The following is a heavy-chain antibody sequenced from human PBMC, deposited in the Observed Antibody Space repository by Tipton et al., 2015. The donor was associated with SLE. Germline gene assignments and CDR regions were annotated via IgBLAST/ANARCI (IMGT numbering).Heavy chain of an antibody. D-gene: IGHD6-19*01. CDR2: IYYSGST. CDR1: GGSISSGGYY. CDR3: ARSGYSSGWYRGRFDI. J-gene: IGHJ3*02. V-gene: IGHV4-31*02. Sequence: LRLSCTVSGGSISSGGYYWSWIRQHPGRGLEWIGYIYYSGSTYYNPSLKSRVTISVDTSKNQFFLRLRSVTAVDTAAYYCARSGYSSGWYRGRFDIWGQGTMVTVSS.